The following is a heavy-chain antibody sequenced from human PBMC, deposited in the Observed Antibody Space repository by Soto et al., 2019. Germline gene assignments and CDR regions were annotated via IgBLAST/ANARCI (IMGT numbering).Heavy chain of an antibody. V-gene: IGHV3-23*01. Sequence: EVKLLESGGALVQPGGSLRLSCEASGFTFIDHDMSWVRQAPGKGLEWVSSITVGGAQKDYGQSVKGRFTISRDNSNDTLFLQRAGLQVEDTAIYYCTRMPGGGWQRFFDYWGQGTVVTVSS. D-gene: IGHD5-12*01. CDR3: TRMPGGGWQRFFDY. CDR2: ITVGGAQK. CDR1: GFTFIDHD. J-gene: IGHJ4*02.